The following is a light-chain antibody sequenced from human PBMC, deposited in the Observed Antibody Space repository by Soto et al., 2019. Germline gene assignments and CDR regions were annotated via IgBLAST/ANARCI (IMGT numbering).Light chain of an antibody. Sequence: SALTQPRSVSGSPGQSVTVSCIGTSSDVGDYNSVSWHQQHPGKAPKLMIYDVSKRPSGVPDRFSGSKSGNTASLTISGLQAEDEADYYCCSYVGGYSYVFGIGTKVT. J-gene: IGLJ1*01. CDR1: SSDVGDYNS. CDR2: DVS. CDR3: CSYVGGYSYV. V-gene: IGLV2-11*01.